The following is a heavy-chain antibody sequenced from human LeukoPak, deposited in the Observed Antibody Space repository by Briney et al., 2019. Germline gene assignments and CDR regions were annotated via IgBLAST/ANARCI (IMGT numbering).Heavy chain of an antibody. D-gene: IGHD3-10*01. CDR3: ARDRTMVRGAVYFDY. V-gene: IGHV4-34*01. Sequence: SETLSLTCAVYGGSFSGYYWSWIRQPPGKGLEWIGEINHSGSTNYNPSLKSRVTISVDTSKNQFSLKLSSVTAADTAVYYCARDRTMVRGAVYFDYWGQGTLVTVSS. CDR2: INHSGST. CDR1: GGSFSGYY. J-gene: IGHJ4*02.